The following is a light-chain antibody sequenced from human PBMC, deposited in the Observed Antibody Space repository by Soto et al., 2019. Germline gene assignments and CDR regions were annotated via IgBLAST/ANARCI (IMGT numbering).Light chain of an antibody. Sequence: QSVLTQPPSVSAAPGQKVTISCSGSSSDIGNNYVSWYQQLPGTAPKVLIYDNNYRPSEIPDRFSGSKFGTSATLAITGLQTGDAADYYCGTWDSTLSAWVFGGGTKLTVL. CDR1: SSDIGNNY. CDR2: DNN. CDR3: GTWDSTLSAWV. V-gene: IGLV1-51*01. J-gene: IGLJ3*02.